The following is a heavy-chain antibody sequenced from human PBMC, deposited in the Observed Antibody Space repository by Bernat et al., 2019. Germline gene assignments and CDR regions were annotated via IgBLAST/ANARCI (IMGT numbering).Heavy chain of an antibody. CDR1: AYTFTGYY. Sequence: QVQLVQSGAEVKKPGASVKVSCKAYAYTFTGYYLHWVRQAPGQGLEWMGWINPNSGATDYARKFQGWVTRTRETSISTAYMELGRVKSDDTAVYYFARALPVKGLDVWGQWTTVIVSS. J-gene: IGHJ6*02. CDR2: INPNSGAT. CDR3: ARALPVKGLDV. D-gene: IGHD6-19*01. V-gene: IGHV1-2*04.